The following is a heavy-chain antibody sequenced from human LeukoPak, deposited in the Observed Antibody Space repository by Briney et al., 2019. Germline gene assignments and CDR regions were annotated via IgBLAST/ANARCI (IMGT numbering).Heavy chain of an antibody. CDR2: IYYSGST. Sequence: PSQTLSLTCTVSGGSISSGGYYWSWIRQPPGKGLEWIGYIYYSGSTYYNPSLKSRVTISVDTSKNQFSLKLSSVTAAYTAVYYCARGPDSSSSNWFDPWGQGTLVTVSS. CDR3: ARGPDSSSSNWFDP. CDR1: GGSISSGGYY. J-gene: IGHJ5*02. D-gene: IGHD6-6*01. V-gene: IGHV4-31*03.